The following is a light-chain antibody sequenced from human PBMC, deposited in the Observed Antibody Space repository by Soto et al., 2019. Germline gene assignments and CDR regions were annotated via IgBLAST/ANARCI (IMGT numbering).Light chain of an antibody. CDR3: LQVYSFPRT. Sequence: DIQMTQSPSSVSASIGDRVTITCRASQDIGRRLAWFQQKPGKAPKYLIQAASSLQGGVPSTFSGSGSGTDFTLTINTLHPEDFATYYCLQVYSFPRTFGQGTKVDMK. J-gene: IGKJ1*01. CDR2: AAS. V-gene: IGKV1-12*01. CDR1: QDIGRR.